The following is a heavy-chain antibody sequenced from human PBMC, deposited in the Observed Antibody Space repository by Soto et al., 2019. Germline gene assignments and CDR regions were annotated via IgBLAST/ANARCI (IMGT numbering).Heavy chain of an antibody. CDR3: ARQDNRIYYYDSSGYHDGFDI. CDR1: GYTFTSYG. Sequence: ASVKVSCKASGYTFTSYGISWVRPAPGQGLEWMGWISAYNGNTNYAQRLQVRVTMTTDTSTSTADMELRTLTSDDTAVYYCARQDNRIYYYDSSGYHDGFDIWVQGTRVTVS. J-gene: IGHJ3*02. V-gene: IGHV1-18*01. D-gene: IGHD3-22*01. CDR2: ISAYNGNT.